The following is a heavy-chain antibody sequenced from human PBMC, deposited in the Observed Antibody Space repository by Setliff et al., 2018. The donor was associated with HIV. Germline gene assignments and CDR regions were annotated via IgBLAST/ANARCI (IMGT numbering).Heavy chain of an antibody. Sequence: SETLSLTCTVSGGSMSNYYWSWIRQPPGKRLEWIASIQYSDSSHYNPSLQSRVTISVDTSTKQFSLYLSSVNEADTAVYYCARSGYTSGFYWVFGAFGVWGQGKLVTVSS. CDR3: ARSGYTSGFYWVFGAFGV. D-gene: IGHD3-22*01. V-gene: IGHV4-59*01. J-gene: IGHJ3*01. CDR2: IQYSDSS. CDR1: GGSMSNYY.